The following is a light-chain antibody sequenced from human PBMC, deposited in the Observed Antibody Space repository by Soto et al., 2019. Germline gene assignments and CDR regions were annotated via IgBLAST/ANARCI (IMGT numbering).Light chain of an antibody. CDR3: QQYNNWPQT. Sequence: EIVLTQSPGTLSLSPGERATLSCRASQSVSSSYLAWYRQKPGQAPRLLIYGASTRATGIPARFSGSGSGTEFTLTISSLQSEDFAVYYCQQYNNWPQTFGQGTKVDIK. V-gene: IGKV3-15*01. CDR2: GAS. J-gene: IGKJ1*01. CDR1: QSVSSSY.